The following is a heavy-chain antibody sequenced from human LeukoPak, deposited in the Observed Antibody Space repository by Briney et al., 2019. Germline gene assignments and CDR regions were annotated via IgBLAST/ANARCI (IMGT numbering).Heavy chain of an antibody. CDR3: TTDRRT. CDR1: GFTFSNAW. V-gene: IGHV3-15*01. J-gene: IGHJ5*02. CDR2: IKSKTDGGTT. Sequence: GGSLRLPCAASGFTFSNAWMSWVRQAPGKGLEWVGSIKSKTDGGTTDYAAPVKGRFTISPDDSKNSLYLQMTSLTTEDTAVYYCTTDRRTWGQGTLVTVSS.